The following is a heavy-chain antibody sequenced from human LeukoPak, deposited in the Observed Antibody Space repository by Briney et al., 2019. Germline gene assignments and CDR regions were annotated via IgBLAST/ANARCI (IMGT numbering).Heavy chain of an antibody. V-gene: IGHV3-9*01. Sequence: GRSLRLSCAASGFTYDDYAMHGVPHASGKGLEWVLGIRWKGDSIVYADSVKDRYTNSRDNAKKCLHLQMNSESPQHTPLYYCASDISRAMVIYYFHYWGQGTLVTVSS. CDR2: IRWKGDSI. J-gene: IGHJ4*02. D-gene: IGHD5-18*01. CDR3: ASDISRAMVIYYFHY. CDR1: GFTYDDYA.